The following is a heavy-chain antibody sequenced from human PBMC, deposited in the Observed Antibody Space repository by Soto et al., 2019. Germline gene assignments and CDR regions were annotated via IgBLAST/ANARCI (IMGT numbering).Heavy chain of an antibody. Sequence: SEPLSLTCTVYGGSISSYYWSWIRQPPGKGLEWIGYIYYSGSTNYNPSLKSRVTISVDTSKNQFSLKLSSVTAADTAVYYCARERGYSSGLFDYWGQGTLVTVSS. J-gene: IGHJ4*02. CDR2: IYYSGST. D-gene: IGHD6-19*01. V-gene: IGHV4-59*01. CDR3: ARERGYSSGLFDY. CDR1: GGSISSYY.